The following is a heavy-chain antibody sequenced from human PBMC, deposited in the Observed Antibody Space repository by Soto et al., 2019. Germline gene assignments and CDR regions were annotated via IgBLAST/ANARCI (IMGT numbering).Heavy chain of an antibody. J-gene: IGHJ6*02. D-gene: IGHD2-15*01. V-gene: IGHV3-23*01. CDR1: GFTFSSYA. CDR3: ARGDRGGSGSAACYYYSGLEV. Sequence: DVQLLESGGHLVQPGGSLRLSCAASGFTFSSYAMSWVRQAPGKGLEWVSSVSAGGDMTYYSDSVKGRFTISRDNSNNVLFLQMTSLRIEDTAIYYCARGDRGGSGSAACYYYSGLEVWGQGTTVTVS. CDR2: VSAGGDMT.